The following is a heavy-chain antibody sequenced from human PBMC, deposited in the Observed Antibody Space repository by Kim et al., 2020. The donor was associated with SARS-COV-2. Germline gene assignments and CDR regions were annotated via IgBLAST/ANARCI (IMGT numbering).Heavy chain of an antibody. CDR1: GCTFSSYA. J-gene: IGHJ1*01. CDR3: AGSEQQREKYFQH. V-gene: IGHV1-69*13. Sequence: SVKVSCKASGCTFSSYAISWVRQAPGQGLEWMGGIIPIFGTANYAQKFQGRVTITADESTSTAYMELSSLRSEDTAVYYCAGSEQQREKYFQHWGQGTLVTVSS. CDR2: IIPIFGTA. D-gene: IGHD6-13*01.